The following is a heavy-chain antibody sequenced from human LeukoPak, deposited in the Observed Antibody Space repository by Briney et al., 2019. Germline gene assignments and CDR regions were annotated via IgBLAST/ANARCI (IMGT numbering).Heavy chain of an antibody. D-gene: IGHD4-11*01. CDR1: GFTFSSYW. CDR2: INTDGSST. Sequence: GGSLRLSCAASGFTFSSYWMHWVRQAPGKGLVWVSRINTDGSSTSYADSVKGRFTISRDNAKNTLYLQMNSLRAEDTAIYYCARDLSYSIYYYMDVWGKGTTVTVSS. V-gene: IGHV3-74*01. CDR3: ARDLSYSIYYYMDV. J-gene: IGHJ6*03.